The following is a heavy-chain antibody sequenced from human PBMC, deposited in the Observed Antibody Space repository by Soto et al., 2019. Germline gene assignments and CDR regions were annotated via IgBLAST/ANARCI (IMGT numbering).Heavy chain of an antibody. D-gene: IGHD4-4*01. J-gene: IGHJ5*02. CDR3: AREVATTVRNWFDP. CDR1: GGSISSYY. V-gene: IGHV4-4*07. Sequence: SETLSLPCTVSGGSISSYYWSWIRQPAGKGLEWIGRIYTSGSTNYNPSLKSRVTMSVDTSKNQFSLKLSSVTAADTAVYYCAREVATTVRNWFDPWGQGTLVTVSS. CDR2: IYTSGST.